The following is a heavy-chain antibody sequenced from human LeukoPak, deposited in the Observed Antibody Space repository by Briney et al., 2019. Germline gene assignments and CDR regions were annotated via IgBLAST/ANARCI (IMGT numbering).Heavy chain of an antibody. CDR1: GYSISSGYY. J-gene: IGHJ6*03. CDR3: ARFFRPGPAAGFGAYMDV. D-gene: IGHD2-2*01. Sequence: SETLSLTCTVSGYSISSGYYWSWIRQPAGKGLEWIGRIYTSGSTNYNPSLKSRVTMSVDTSKNQFSLKLSSVTAADTAVYYCARFFRPGPAAGFGAYMDVWGKGTTVTVSS. CDR2: IYTSGST. V-gene: IGHV4-4*07.